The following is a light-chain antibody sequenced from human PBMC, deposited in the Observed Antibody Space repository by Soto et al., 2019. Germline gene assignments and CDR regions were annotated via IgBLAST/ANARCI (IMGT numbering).Light chain of an antibody. CDR2: EVN. V-gene: IGLV2-14*01. J-gene: IGLJ2*01. CDR3: SSYTSSSTLVV. CDR1: SSDVGGYNY. Sequence: QSVLTQPASVSGSPGQSITISCTGTSSDVGGYNYVSWYQQHPGKAPKLMIYEVNNRPSGVSNRFSGSKSGNTAALTISGLQAEDEAEYYCSSYTSSSTLVVFGGGTKLTVL.